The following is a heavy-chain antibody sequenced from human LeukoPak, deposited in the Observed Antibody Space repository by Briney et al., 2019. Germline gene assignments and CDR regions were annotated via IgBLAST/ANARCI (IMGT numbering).Heavy chain of an antibody. V-gene: IGHV3-23*01. CDR3: ARVFRPSLTVFIIRGAFDI. J-gene: IGHJ3*02. CDR1: GFTFSSYA. D-gene: IGHD3-3*01. Sequence: GGSLRLSCAASGFTFSSYAMSWVRQAPGKGLEWVSAISGSGGSTYYADSVKGRFTISRDNSKNTLYLQMNSLRAEDTAVYYCARVFRPSLTVFIIRGAFDIWGQGTMVTVSS. CDR2: ISGSGGST.